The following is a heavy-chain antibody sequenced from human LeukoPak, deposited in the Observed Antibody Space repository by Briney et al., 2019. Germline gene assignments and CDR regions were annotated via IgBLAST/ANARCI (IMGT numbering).Heavy chain of an antibody. CDR1: VGSISSYY. V-gene: IGHV4-59*01. CDR2: IYYSGST. J-gene: IGHJ3*02. CDR3: ARTRQWLSDAFDI. D-gene: IGHD6-19*01. Sequence: SETLSLTCTVSVGSISSYYWSWIRQPPWKGLEWIGYIYYSGSTNYNPSLKSRVTISVDTSKNQFSLKLSSVTAADTAVYYCARTRQWLSDAFDIWGQGTMVTVSS.